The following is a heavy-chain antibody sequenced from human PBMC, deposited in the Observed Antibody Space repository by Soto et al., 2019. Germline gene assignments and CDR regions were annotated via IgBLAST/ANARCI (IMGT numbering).Heavy chain of an antibody. Sequence: ASVKVSCKASGYTFTSYAMHWVRQAPGQRLEWMGWINAGNGNTKYSQKFQGRVTITRDTSASTAYMELSSLRSEDTAVYYCAIGSSIAARRPQATFDYWGQGTLVTVSS. CDR1: GYTFTSYA. CDR3: AIGSSIAARRPQATFDY. CDR2: INAGNGNT. J-gene: IGHJ4*02. D-gene: IGHD6-6*01. V-gene: IGHV1-3*01.